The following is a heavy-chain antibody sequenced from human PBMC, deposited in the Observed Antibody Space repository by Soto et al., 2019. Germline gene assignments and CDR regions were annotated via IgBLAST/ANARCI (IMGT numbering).Heavy chain of an antibody. CDR3: TRDLADY. J-gene: IGHJ4*02. Sequence: EVQLVESGGGLVKPGGSLRLACAASGFTFSNAWMSWVRQAPGKGLEWVALIRRKTDGVTTDDAAPVKGSFTISRDDSKTTLYLQMKSLKTDDTAVYYCTRDLADYGGQGTLVTISS. CDR2: IRRKTDGVTT. V-gene: IGHV3-15*01. CDR1: GFTFSNAW.